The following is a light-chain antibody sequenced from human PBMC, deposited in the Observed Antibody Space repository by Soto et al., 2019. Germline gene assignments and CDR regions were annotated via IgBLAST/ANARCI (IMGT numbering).Light chain of an antibody. CDR1: SSDVGGYNY. CDR3: CSYTTSNTRQIV. J-gene: IGLJ1*01. Sequence: QSVLTQPASVSGSPGQSITISCTGTSSDVGGYNYVSWYQHLPGKAPKLMIYDVSNRPSGVSNRFSGSKSGNTASLTISGLQPEDEADYYCCSYTTSNTRQIVFGTGTKVPV. V-gene: IGLV2-14*03. CDR2: DVS.